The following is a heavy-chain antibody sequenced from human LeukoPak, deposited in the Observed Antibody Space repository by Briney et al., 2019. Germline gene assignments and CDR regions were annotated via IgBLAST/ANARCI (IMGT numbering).Heavy chain of an antibody. J-gene: IGHJ4*02. Sequence: ASVKVSCKASGYTFTGYYMHWVRQAPGQGLEWMGIINPSGGSTNYAQKFQGRVTMTRDASTSTVYMELSSLRSEDTAVYYCARRSAYYYDSSGYDNYYFDYWGQGTLVTVSS. CDR3: ARRSAYYYDSSGYDNYYFDY. CDR1: GYTFTGYY. V-gene: IGHV1-46*01. CDR2: INPSGGST. D-gene: IGHD3-22*01.